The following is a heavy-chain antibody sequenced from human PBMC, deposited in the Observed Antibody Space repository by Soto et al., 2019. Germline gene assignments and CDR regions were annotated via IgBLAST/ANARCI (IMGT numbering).Heavy chain of an antibody. CDR3: ARAGHVPGALVDY. D-gene: IGHD2-2*01. V-gene: IGHV3-21*06. Sequence: EVHLVEAGGGLVKPGESLTLSCAASGFTFGSFTLNWVRQAPGKGLEWVSSISSSSAYIYYAESVKGRFTISRDNARSTLYLQMNSLRDEDTAMYYCARAGHVPGALVDYWGQGSLVTVSS. J-gene: IGHJ4*02. CDR1: GFTFGSFT. CDR2: ISSSSAYI.